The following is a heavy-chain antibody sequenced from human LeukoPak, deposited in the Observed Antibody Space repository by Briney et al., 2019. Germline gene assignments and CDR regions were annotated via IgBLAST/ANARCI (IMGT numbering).Heavy chain of an antibody. CDR3: ARGFSSGWYLFGDF. CDR1: GFTFSNYW. D-gene: IGHD6-19*01. CDR2: INSDGSFT. V-gene: IGHV3-74*03. Sequence: PGGSLRLSCAASGFTFSNYWMHWVRQAPGKGLVWVSRINSDGSFTTYADSVKGRFTISRDNAKNTLNLQINSLRAEDTAVYYCARGFSSGWYLFGDFWGQGALVTVSS. J-gene: IGHJ4*02.